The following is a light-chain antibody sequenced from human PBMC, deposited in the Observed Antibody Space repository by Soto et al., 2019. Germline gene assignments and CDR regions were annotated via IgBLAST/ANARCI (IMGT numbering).Light chain of an antibody. V-gene: IGKV4-1*01. CDR2: WAS. Sequence: DIVMTQSPDSLAVSLGERATINCKSSQSVLYSSNNKNYLAWYQQKPGQPPKLLIYWASTRESGVPDRFSGSGSETDFTLTISSLQAEDVAVYYCQHYYTVPLTFAGGTKVAIK. J-gene: IGKJ4*01. CDR1: QSVLYSSNNKNY. CDR3: QHYYTVPLT.